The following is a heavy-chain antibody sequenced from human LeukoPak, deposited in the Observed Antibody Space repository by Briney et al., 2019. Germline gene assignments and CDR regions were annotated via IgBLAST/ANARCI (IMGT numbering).Heavy chain of an antibody. CDR3: ARDLSSSHPGHFDY. CDR1: GFTFSSYA. Sequence: GGSLRLSCAASGFTFSSYAMHWVRQAPSKGLEWVAVISYDGSNKYYADSVKGRFTISRDNSKNTLYLQMNSLRAEDTAVYYCARDLSSSHPGHFDYWGQGTLVTVSS. CDR2: ISYDGSNK. V-gene: IGHV3-30*04. J-gene: IGHJ4*02. D-gene: IGHD6-13*01.